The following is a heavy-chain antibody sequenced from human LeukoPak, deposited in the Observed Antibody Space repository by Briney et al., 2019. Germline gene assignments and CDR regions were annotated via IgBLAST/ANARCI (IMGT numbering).Heavy chain of an antibody. J-gene: IGHJ3*02. CDR2: AYSGGST. Sequence: GGSLRLSCAASGFTVSSTYMSWVRQAPGKGLEWVSVAYSGGSTHYADSVKGRFTISRDNSKNTLYLQINSLRAEDTAVYYCAGGAMVRGVPYAFDIWGQGTMVTVSS. V-gene: IGHV3-66*01. CDR1: GFTVSSTY. D-gene: IGHD3-10*01. CDR3: AGGAMVRGVPYAFDI.